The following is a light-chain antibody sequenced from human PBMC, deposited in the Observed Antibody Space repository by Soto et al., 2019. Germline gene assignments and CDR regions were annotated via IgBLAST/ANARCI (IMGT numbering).Light chain of an antibody. Sequence: EIVLTQSPATLSVSPGERVTLSCRASQSVSDNLAWYQQKPGQAPSLLIYGASIRATDIPARFSGSGSGTEFSLTISSLQSEDFAVYYCQQYNDWPLTFGGGTKVEIK. V-gene: IGKV3D-15*01. CDR3: QQYNDWPLT. CDR2: GAS. CDR1: QSVSDN. J-gene: IGKJ4*01.